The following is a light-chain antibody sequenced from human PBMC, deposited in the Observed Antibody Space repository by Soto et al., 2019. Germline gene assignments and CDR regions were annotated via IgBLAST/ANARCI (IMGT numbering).Light chain of an antibody. Sequence: DIVMTQSPDSLAVSLGERATINCKSSQSVLYSSNNNNYLAWYQQKPGQPPKLIIPWASTRDSGVPDRFSGSGSGTDFTLTISRLQADDVAVYYCQQSWDPRTFGPGTKLEIK. V-gene: IGKV4-1*01. J-gene: IGKJ2*01. CDR2: WAS. CDR3: QQSWDPRT. CDR1: QSVLYSSNNNNY.